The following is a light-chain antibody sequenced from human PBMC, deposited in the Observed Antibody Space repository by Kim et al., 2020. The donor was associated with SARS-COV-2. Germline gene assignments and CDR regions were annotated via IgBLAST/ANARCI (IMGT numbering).Light chain of an antibody. V-gene: IGKV3-15*01. CDR2: SAS. Sequence: VSPGERATLPCRASQSVSSNLAWYQQKPGQAPRLVIYSASTRATGIPARFSGSGSGTEFTLTISSLQSEDFAVYYCQQYNNWPYTFGQGTKLEI. CDR3: QQYNNWPYT. J-gene: IGKJ2*01. CDR1: QSVSSN.